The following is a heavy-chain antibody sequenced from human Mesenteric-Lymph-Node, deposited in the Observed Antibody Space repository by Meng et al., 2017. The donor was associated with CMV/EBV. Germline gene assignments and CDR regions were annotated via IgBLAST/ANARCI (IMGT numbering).Heavy chain of an antibody. Sequence: SETLSLTCAVYGGSFSGYYWSWIRQPPGKGLEWIGEINHSGSTNYNPSLKSRVTISVDTSKNQFSLKLSSVTAADTAVYYCARGRDFSHYYDSSTYNWFDPWGRGTLVTVSS. CDR1: GGSFSGYY. D-gene: IGHD3-22*01. CDR2: INHSGST. V-gene: IGHV4-34*01. CDR3: ARGRDFSHYYDSSTYNWFDP. J-gene: IGHJ5*02.